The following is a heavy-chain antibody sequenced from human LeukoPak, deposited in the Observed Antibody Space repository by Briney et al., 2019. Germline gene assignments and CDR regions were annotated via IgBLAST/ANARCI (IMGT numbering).Heavy chain of an antibody. CDR3: AKDMDFWSGSDY. Sequence: GRSLRLFCAASGFIFNDYAMHWVRQPPGKGLEWVSTISWNSGNKLYTDSVKGRFTISRDNAENSLYLQMNSLRPEDTALYYCAKDMDFWSGSDYWGQGTLVTVSS. V-gene: IGHV3-9*01. D-gene: IGHD3-3*01. CDR2: ISWNSGNK. J-gene: IGHJ4*02. CDR1: GFIFNDYA.